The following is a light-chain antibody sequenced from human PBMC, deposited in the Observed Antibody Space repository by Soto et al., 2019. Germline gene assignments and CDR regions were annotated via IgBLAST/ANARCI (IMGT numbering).Light chain of an antibody. CDR2: DVT. Sequence: QSALSQPASVSGSPGQSITHSCTATSSDVGGFKYVSWYQHQPGKAPKLIIYDVTKRPSAVSNRFSASKSGNTASLTISGIQAEDEGNYYCGSITRSSTSVFGTGTKVTVL. J-gene: IGLJ1*01. CDR3: GSITRSSTSV. CDR1: SSDVGGFKY. V-gene: IGLV2-14*01.